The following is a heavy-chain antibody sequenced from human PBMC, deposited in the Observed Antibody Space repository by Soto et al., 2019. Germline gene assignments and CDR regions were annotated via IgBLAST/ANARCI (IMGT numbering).Heavy chain of an antibody. D-gene: IGHD2-15*01. CDR1: GFTFSSYA. V-gene: IGHV3-30-3*01. Sequence: PGGSLRLSCAASGFTFSSYAMHWVRQAPGKGLEWVAVISYDGSNKYYADSVKGRFTISRDNSKNTLYLQMNSLRAEDTAVYYCARVESTSPRIYYFDYWGQGTLVTVSS. J-gene: IGHJ4*02. CDR2: ISYDGSNK. CDR3: ARVESTSPRIYYFDY.